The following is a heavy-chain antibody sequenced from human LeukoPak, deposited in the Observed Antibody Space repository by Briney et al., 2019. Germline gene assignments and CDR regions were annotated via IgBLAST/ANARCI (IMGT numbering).Heavy chain of an antibody. D-gene: IGHD3-22*01. J-gene: IGHJ6*02. CDR2: IWYDGSNK. V-gene: IGHV3-33*01. Sequence: GRSLRLSCAASGFTFSSYGMHWVRQAPGKGLEWVAVIWYDGSNKYYADSVKGRLNISRDNSKTTLYLQMNSLRAEDTAVYYCARGTDYYDSSGYSPPYYYGMDVWGQGTTVTVSS. CDR1: GFTFSSYG. CDR3: ARGTDYYDSSGYSPPYYYGMDV.